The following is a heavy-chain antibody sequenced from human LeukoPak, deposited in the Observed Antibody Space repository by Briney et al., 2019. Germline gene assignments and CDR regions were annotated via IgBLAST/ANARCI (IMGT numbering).Heavy chain of an antibody. V-gene: IGHV1-18*01. Sequence: ASVKVSCKASGYTFTSYGISWVRQAPGQGLEWMGWISAYNGNTNYAQKLQGRVTMTTDTSTSTAYMELRSLRSDDTAVYYCASSWYYDFWSGYYGMDVWGQGTTVTVS. CDR3: ASSWYYDFWSGYYGMDV. D-gene: IGHD3-3*01. CDR1: GYTFTSYG. CDR2: ISAYNGNT. J-gene: IGHJ6*02.